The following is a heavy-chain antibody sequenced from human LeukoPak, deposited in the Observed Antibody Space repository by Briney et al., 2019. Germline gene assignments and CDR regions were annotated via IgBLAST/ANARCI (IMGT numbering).Heavy chain of an antibody. J-gene: IGHJ4*02. V-gene: IGHV4-39*02. Sequence: PSETLSLTCTVSGVSISSSSYYWGWIRQPPGKGLEWIGSIYYSWSTYYNPSLKSRVTISVDTSKNQFSLQLSSVTAADTAVYYCARDRYSGWLRIDYWGQGTLVTVSS. CDR2: IYYSWST. CDR3: ARDRYSGWLRIDY. CDR1: GVSISSSSYY. D-gene: IGHD5-12*01.